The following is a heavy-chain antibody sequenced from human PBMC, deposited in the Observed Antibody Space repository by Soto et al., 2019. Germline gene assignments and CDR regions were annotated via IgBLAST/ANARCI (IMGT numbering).Heavy chain of an antibody. CDR3: ARLWLGERPPDY. V-gene: IGHV4-39*01. D-gene: IGHD3-10*01. CDR1: GGSISRSSYY. J-gene: IGHJ4*02. Sequence: SETLSLTCTVSGGSISRSSYYWGWIRQPPGKGLEWIGSVYYSGRTYYNPSLKSRVTISVDMSKNQFSLRLRSVSAADTAVYYCARLWLGERPPDYWGLGTLVTVSS. CDR2: VYYSGRT.